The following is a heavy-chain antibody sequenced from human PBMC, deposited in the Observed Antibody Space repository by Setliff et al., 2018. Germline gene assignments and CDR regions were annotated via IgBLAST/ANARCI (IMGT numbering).Heavy chain of an antibody. CDR2: VYPGDSET. J-gene: IGHJ3*01. Sequence: GESLKISCKASGYSFTDYWIAWVRQMPGKGLEWMGSVYPGDSETRYSPSFQGQVTISADKSIGTAYLQWSSLKASDTAIYYCTRHEDRNKCTSSSCYRENDAFDVWGQGAMVTVSS. V-gene: IGHV5-51*01. CDR3: TRHEDRNKCTSSSCYRENDAFDV. CDR1: GYSFTDYW. D-gene: IGHD2-2*01.